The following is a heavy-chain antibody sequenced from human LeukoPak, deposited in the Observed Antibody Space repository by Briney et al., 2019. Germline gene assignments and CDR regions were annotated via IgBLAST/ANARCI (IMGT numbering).Heavy chain of an antibody. D-gene: IGHD5-24*01. CDR1: GGTFSNYA. CDR2: IIPIFGTA. CDR3: ARATPGGLHGYSFDY. J-gene: IGHJ4*02. V-gene: IGHV1-69*05. Sequence: ASVKVSCKASGGTFSNYAISWVRQAPGQGLEWMGRIIPIFGTANYAQKFQDRVSMTRDTSINTAYMELTSLRSGDTAVYYCARATPGGLHGYSFDYWGQGDRGHRLL.